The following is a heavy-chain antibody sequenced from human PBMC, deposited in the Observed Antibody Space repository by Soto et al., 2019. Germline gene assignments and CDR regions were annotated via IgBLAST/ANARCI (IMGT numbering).Heavy chain of an antibody. D-gene: IGHD2-2*01. J-gene: IGHJ6*02. CDR1: GFTFSSYA. CDR3: ARDELIVVVPAALNYYYYYGMDV. Sequence: GSLRLSCAASGFTFSSYAMHWVRQAPGKGLEWVAVISYDGSNKYYADSVKGRFTISRDNSKNTLYLQMNSLRAEDTAVYYCARDELIVVVPAALNYYYYYGMDVWGQGTTVTVSS. V-gene: IGHV3-30-3*01. CDR2: ISYDGSNK.